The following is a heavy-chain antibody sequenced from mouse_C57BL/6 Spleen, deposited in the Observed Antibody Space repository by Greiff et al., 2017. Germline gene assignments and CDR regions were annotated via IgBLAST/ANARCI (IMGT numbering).Heavy chain of an antibody. CDR1: GFTFSSYA. CDR3: ARDYGSSLHWYFDV. V-gene: IGHV5-4*01. D-gene: IGHD1-1*01. Sequence: VQLKESGGGLVKPGGSLKLSCAASGFTFSSYAMSWVRQTPEKRLEWVATISDGGSYTYYPDNVKGRFTISRDNAKNNLYLQMSHLKSEDTAMYYCARDYGSSLHWYFDVWGTGTTVTVSS. J-gene: IGHJ1*03. CDR2: ISDGGSYT.